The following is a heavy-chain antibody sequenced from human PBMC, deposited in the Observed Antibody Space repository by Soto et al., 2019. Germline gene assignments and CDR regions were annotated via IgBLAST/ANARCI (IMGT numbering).Heavy chain of an antibody. Sequence: QVQLHQWGAGQLRASETLSLTCGVSGGSFSGYYWSLIRQPPGKGLEWIGEVNDSGNSNYNPSLKRRVVISVDTPKSEFSLKMNTVTAADTGVYYCARVRRWLPEEMVDLWGQGALVTVSS. CDR3: ARVRRWLPEEMVDL. V-gene: IGHV4-34*01. J-gene: IGHJ5*02. CDR1: GGSFSGYY. CDR2: VNDSGNS. D-gene: IGHD5-12*01.